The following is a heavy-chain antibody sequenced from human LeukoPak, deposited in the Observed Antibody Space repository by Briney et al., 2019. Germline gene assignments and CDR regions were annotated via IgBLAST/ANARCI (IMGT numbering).Heavy chain of an antibody. CDR1: AFTFRTYS. D-gene: IGHD5-18*01. Sequence: PGGSLRLSCVASAFTFRTYSMHWVRQAPGRGLEWVSLIYSGGGTSYADSVKGRFTISRDNSKNTLYLQMNSLRAEDTALYYCAKGGGYSYGYYYWGQGTLVTVSS. CDR3: AKGGGYSYGYYY. CDR2: IYSGGGT. V-gene: IGHV3-66*01. J-gene: IGHJ4*02.